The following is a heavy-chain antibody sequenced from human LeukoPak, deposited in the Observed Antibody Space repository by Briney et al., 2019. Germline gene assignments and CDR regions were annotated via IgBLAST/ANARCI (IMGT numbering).Heavy chain of an antibody. CDR2: INPNSGGT. CDR1: GYTFTGYY. CDR3: ARGYGSGGSCYAHDY. D-gene: IGHD2-15*01. V-gene: IGHV1-2*04. J-gene: IGHJ4*02. Sequence: GASVKVSCKASGYTFTGYYMHWVRQAPGQGLEWMGWINPNSGGTNYAQQFQGWVTMTRDTSISTAYMGLSRLRSDDTAVYYWARGYGSGGSCYAHDYWGQGALVTVSS.